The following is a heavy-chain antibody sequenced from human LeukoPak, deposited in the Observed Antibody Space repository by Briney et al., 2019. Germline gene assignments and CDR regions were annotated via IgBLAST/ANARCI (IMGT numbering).Heavy chain of an antibody. CDR2: IYSGGGI. V-gene: IGHV3-66*01. CDR1: GFSVSSNY. Sequence: PGGSLRLSCAVSGFSVSSNYMSWVRQASGKGLEWVSVIYSGGGIYYADSVKGRFTSSRDSSKNMMYLQLNSLRVEDTAVYFCARDSHKGFWGQGALVTVSS. CDR3: ARDSHKGF. J-gene: IGHJ4*02.